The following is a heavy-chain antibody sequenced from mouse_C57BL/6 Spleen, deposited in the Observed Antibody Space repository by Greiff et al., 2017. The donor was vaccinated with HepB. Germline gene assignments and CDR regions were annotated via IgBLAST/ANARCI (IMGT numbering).Heavy chain of an antibody. D-gene: IGHD1-1*01. J-gene: IGHJ1*03. Sequence: QVQLQQSGAELVKPGASVKISCKASGYAFSSYWMNWVKQRPGKGLEWIGQIYPGDGDTNYNGKFKGKATLTADKSSSTAYMQLSSLTSEDSAVYFCANYYYGSSNWYFDVWGTGTTVTVSS. CDR1: GYAFSSYW. CDR3: ANYYYGSSNWYFDV. V-gene: IGHV1-80*01. CDR2: IYPGDGDT.